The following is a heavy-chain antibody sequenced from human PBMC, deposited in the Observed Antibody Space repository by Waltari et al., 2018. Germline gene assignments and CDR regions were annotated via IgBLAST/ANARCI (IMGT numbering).Heavy chain of an antibody. V-gene: IGHV1-69*05. CDR3: ARGPLIQGSFVEGVVPAASFDY. D-gene: IGHD2-2*01. CDR1: GGTFSSHD. J-gene: IGHJ4*02. Sequence: QAQRVQSGAEVTKPASSVKVSCKASGGTFSSHDISWVRQASGQGLEVMGGIIPIFGTANYAQKFQGRVTITTDESTSTAYMELSSLRSEDTAVYYCARGPLIQGSFVEGVVPAASFDYWGQGTLVTVSS. CDR2: IIPIFGTA.